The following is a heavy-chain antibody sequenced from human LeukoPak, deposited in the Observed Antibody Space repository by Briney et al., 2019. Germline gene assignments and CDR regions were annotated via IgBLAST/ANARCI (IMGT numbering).Heavy chain of an antibody. Sequence: VASVTVSFKASGYTFTVYYMHWVRQAPGQGLEWMGWINPNSGGTNYAQKFQGRVTMTRDTSISTAYMELSRLRSDDTAVYYCARRGGSSSEFDYWGQGTLVTVSS. V-gene: IGHV1-2*02. CDR2: INPNSGGT. CDR3: ARRGGSSSEFDY. J-gene: IGHJ4*02. CDR1: GYTFTVYY. D-gene: IGHD6-6*01.